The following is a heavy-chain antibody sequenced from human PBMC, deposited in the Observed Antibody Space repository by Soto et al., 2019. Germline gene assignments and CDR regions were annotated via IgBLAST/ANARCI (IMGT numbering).Heavy chain of an antibody. D-gene: IGHD6-6*01. CDR2: IYPGDSDT. CDR1: GYSFTSYW. J-gene: IGHJ5*02. CDR3: ARRAGSSSSEGYNWLDP. V-gene: IGHV5-51*01. Sequence: LGESLKISCKGSGYSFTSYWIGWVRQMPGKGLEWMGIIYPGDSDTRYSPSFQGQVTISADKSISTAYLQWSSLKASDTAMYYCARRAGSSSSEGYNWLDPWGQGTLVTVSS.